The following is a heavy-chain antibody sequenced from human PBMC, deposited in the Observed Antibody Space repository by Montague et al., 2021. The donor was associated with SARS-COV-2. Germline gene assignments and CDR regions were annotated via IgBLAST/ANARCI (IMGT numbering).Heavy chain of an antibody. J-gene: IGHJ3*02. D-gene: IGHD2-21*02. CDR1: GGSISTYY. CDR3: ARHGPFVVVTAIHDTFDI. V-gene: IGHV4-59*08. CDR2: IYYSGST. Sequence: SETLSPTCTVSGGSISTYYWSWIRQPPGKGLEWIGYIYYSGSTNYNPSLKSRVTISVDTSKNQFSLKLSSVTAADTAVYYCARHGPFVVVTAIHDTFDIWGQGTMVTVSS.